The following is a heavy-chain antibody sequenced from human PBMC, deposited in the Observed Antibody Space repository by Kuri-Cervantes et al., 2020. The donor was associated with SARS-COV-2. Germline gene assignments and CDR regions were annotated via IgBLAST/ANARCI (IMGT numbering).Heavy chain of an antibody. V-gene: IGHV3-64D*06. CDR3: ASSLVERDAFDI. D-gene: IGHD1-26*01. J-gene: IGHJ3*02. Sequence: GGSLRLSCAASGFTFSDHYMDWVRQAPGKGLEYVSAISSNGGSTYYADSVKGRFTISRDNSKNTLYLQMSSLRAEDTAVYYCASSLVERDAFDIWGQGTMVTVSS. CDR2: ISSNGGST. CDR1: GFTFSDHY.